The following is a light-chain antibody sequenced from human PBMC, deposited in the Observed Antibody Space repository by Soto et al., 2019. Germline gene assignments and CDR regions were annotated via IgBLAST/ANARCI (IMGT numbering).Light chain of an antibody. CDR2: DTF. J-gene: IGKJ5*01. CDR1: QSVNNF. Sequence: EIVLTQSPGTLSLSPGERVTLSCRASQSVNNFLAWYQQKPGQAPRPLIYDTFNRATGVPHRFSGSGSGTDFTLTISSLEPEDFAVYYCQQRTSWPITFGQGTRLEIK. CDR3: QQRTSWPIT. V-gene: IGKV3-11*01.